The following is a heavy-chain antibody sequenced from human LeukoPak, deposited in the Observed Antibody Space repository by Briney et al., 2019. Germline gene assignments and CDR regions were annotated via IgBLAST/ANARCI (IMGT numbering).Heavy chain of an antibody. V-gene: IGHV3-23*01. CDR3: AKEEGSSGRYYFDY. D-gene: IGHD6-19*01. CDR2: VSGSGDTI. CDR1: GFTFSTYC. J-gene: IGHJ4*02. Sequence: PGGSLRLSCAASGFTFSTYCMHWVRQAPGKGLEWVSGVSGSGDTIYYADSVKGRFTISRDNSKNTLYLQMNSLRVDDTALYYCAKEEGSSGRYYFDYWGQGTLVTVSS.